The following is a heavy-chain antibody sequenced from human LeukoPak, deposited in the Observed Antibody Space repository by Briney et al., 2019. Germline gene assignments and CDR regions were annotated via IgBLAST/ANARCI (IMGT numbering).Heavy chain of an antibody. Sequence: PGGSLRLSCAASGFTFSSYGIHWVRQAPGKGLEWVAFIRYDGSSKYYADSVKGRFTISRDNSKNTLYLQMNSLRAEDTAVYYCARMAYTYYYDSSGYYALDYWGQGTLVTVSS. CDR3: ARMAYTYYYDSSGYYALDY. J-gene: IGHJ4*02. CDR2: IRYDGSSK. CDR1: GFTFSSYG. V-gene: IGHV3-30*02. D-gene: IGHD3-22*01.